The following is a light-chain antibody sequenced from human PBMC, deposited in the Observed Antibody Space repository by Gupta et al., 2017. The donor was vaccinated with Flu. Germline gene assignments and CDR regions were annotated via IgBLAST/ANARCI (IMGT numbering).Light chain of an antibody. CDR1: SSDLGSNKF. J-gene: IGLJ2*01. CDR2: EDS. CDR3: CSYAGGTTVV. V-gene: IGLV2-23*01. Sequence: QPALTQPASVSGSPGQSITISCPEPSSDLGSNKFVSWFQQYPGKAPKLIISEDSERPSGISSRFAGSRSGNTASLTISGLQAEDEADYYCCSYAGGTTVVFGGGTKLTVL.